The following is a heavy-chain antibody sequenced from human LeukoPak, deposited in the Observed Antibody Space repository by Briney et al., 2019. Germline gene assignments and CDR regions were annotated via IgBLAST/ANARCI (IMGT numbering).Heavy chain of an antibody. CDR3: ILAAAGTEFNS. J-gene: IGHJ4*02. CDR1: GFTFSSYW. Sequence: PGGSLRLSCAASGFTFSSYWMHWVRQAPGKGLVWVSRIDTDGSSTSYADSVKGRFTSSRDNAKNTLYLQMSSLRAEDTALYYCILAAAGTEFNSWGQGTLVTVSS. CDR2: IDTDGSST. V-gene: IGHV3-74*01. D-gene: IGHD6-13*01.